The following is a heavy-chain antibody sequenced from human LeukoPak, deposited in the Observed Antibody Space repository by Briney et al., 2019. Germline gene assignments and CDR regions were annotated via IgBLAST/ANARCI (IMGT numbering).Heavy chain of an antibody. V-gene: IGHV1-2*02. J-gene: IGHJ4*02. Sequence: GASVKVSCKASGYTFTGYYMHWVRQAPGQGLEWMGWINPNSGGTNYAQKFQGRVTMTRDTSISTAYMELSRLRSDDTAVYYCAREASPKAPISLYYFDYWGQGTLVTVSS. D-gene: IGHD5-12*01. CDR3: AREASPKAPISLYYFDY. CDR2: INPNSGGT. CDR1: GYTFTGYY.